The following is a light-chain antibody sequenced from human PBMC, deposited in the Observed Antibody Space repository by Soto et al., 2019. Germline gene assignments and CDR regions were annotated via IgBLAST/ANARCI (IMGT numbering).Light chain of an antibody. V-gene: IGKV3-11*01. CDR1: QTVRNNY. J-gene: IGKJ4*01. CDR2: DAS. CDR3: QQRSNWLT. Sequence: LTQSPCTLSLYTGERATLSCRASQTVRNNYLAWYQQKPGQAPRLLIYDASNRATGIPARFSGSGSGTDFTLTISSLEPEDFAVYYCQQRSNWLTFGGGTNVDI.